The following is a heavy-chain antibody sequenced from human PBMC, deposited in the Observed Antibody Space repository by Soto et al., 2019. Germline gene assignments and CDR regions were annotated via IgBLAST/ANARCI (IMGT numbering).Heavy chain of an antibody. D-gene: IGHD3-10*01. CDR1: GYSIRSGYY. CDR3: AALWFGELAFNY. Sequence: SETLSLTCSVSGYSIRSGYYWGWVRQAPGKGLEWLGSVYHNGIMFHNPSFHSRVTISVDTSKNQFSLNLRSVTAADTAVYYCAALWFGELAFNYWGHGILVTVSS. V-gene: IGHV4-38-2*02. CDR2: VYHNGIM. J-gene: IGHJ4*01.